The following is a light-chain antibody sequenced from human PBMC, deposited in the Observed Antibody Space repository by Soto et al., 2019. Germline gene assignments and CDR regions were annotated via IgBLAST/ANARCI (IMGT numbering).Light chain of an antibody. CDR1: QSISSY. J-gene: IGKJ4*01. CDR3: QQSYTAPRT. V-gene: IGKV1-39*01. CDR2: AAS. Sequence: DIQMTQSPSSLSASVGDRVTITCRASQSISSYLNWYQQKPGKAPKLLIYAASSLQRGVPSRFSGSGSGTDFTLTIISLQPEDFAAYYCQQSYTAPRTFGGGTKVYLK.